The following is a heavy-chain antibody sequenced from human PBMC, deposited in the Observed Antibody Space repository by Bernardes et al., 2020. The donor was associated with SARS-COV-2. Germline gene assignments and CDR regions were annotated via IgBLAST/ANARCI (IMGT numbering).Heavy chain of an antibody. CDR2: IWYDGSNK. CDR3: ARDLRLGDALDI. Sequence: GGSLRLSCAASGFTFSSYGMHGVRQAPGKGLEWVAVIWYDGSNKYYADSVKGRFTISRDNSKNTLYLQMNSLRAEDTAVYYCARDLRLGDALDIWGQGTMVTVSS. CDR1: GFTFSSYG. V-gene: IGHV3-33*01. D-gene: IGHD3-16*01. J-gene: IGHJ3*02.